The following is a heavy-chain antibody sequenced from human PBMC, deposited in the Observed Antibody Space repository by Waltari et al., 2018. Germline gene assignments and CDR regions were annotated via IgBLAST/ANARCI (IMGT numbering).Heavy chain of an antibody. Sequence: QVQLQESGPGLVKPSQTLSLTCTVSGGSISSGRYSGSAIRPPAGKGLEWIGRIYTSGSNNYNPSLKSRVTISVDTSKNQFSLKLSSVTAADTAVYYCARERETYYDFWSGSTPYFDYWGQGTLVTVSS. D-gene: IGHD3-3*01. CDR1: GGSISSGRYS. CDR3: ARERETYYDFWSGSTPYFDY. V-gene: IGHV4-61*02. CDR2: IYTSGSN. J-gene: IGHJ4*02.